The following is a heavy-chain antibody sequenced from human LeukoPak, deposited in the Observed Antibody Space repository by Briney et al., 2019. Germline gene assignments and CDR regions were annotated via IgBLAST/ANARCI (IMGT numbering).Heavy chain of an antibody. D-gene: IGHD3-22*01. CDR1: GGSISSGDHY. V-gene: IGHV4-31*03. CDR3: ARDVGGYYYGNFEY. J-gene: IGHJ4*02. Sequence: SETLSLTCSVSGGSISSGDHYWSWIRQLPGKGLEWIGYISYGGSTFHNPSLKSRAAISVDTSKTQFSLKLTSVTAADTAVYYCARDVGGYYYGNFEYWGQGTLVTVSS. CDR2: ISYGGST.